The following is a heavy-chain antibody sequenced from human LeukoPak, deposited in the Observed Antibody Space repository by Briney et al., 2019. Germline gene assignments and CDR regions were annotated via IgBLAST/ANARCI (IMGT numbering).Heavy chain of an antibody. Sequence: GGSLRPSCAASGFTFNNYAMSWVRQAPGKGLEWVSDISGSGGNTYYADSVKGRFTISRDNSKNTLYLQMGSLRAEDTAVYYCGASSGYYDFWSGYYTTVHYYYMDVWGKGTTVTVSS. CDR2: ISGSGGNT. CDR1: GFTFNNYA. J-gene: IGHJ6*03. CDR3: GASSGYYDFWSGYYTTVHYYYMDV. D-gene: IGHD3-3*01. V-gene: IGHV3-23*01.